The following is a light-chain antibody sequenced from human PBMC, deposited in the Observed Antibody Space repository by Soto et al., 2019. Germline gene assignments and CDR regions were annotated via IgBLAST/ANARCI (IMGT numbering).Light chain of an antibody. Sequence: DIQMTQSPSTLSASVGDRVTITCRASQGISSYLAWYQQKPGKAPKLLIYAASTLQSGVPSRFSGSGSGTDFTLTISSLQPEDVATYYCQKYNSAPPWTFGQGTKVDI. CDR2: AAS. CDR1: QGISSY. J-gene: IGKJ1*01. CDR3: QKYNSAPPWT. V-gene: IGKV1-27*01.